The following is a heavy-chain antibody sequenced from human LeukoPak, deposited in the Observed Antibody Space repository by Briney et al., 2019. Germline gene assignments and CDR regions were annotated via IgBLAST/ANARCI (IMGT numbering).Heavy chain of an antibody. V-gene: IGHV4-61*01. CDR1: GGSVSSGSYY. D-gene: IGHD6-13*01. CDR3: ARQYSSNWYTY. Sequence: SETLSLTCTVSGGSVSSGSYYWSWIRQPPGKGLEWIGSIYYSGSTNYNPSLKSRVTVSVDTSKNQFSLKLNSVAAADTAVYYCARQYSSNWYTYWGQGILVTVSS. J-gene: IGHJ4*02. CDR2: IYYSGST.